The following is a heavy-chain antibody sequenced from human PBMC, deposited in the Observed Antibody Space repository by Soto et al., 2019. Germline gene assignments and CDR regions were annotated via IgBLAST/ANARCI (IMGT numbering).Heavy chain of an antibody. CDR1: GGTFSTSA. J-gene: IGHJ4*02. D-gene: IGHD7-27*01. CDR2: IIPVFGTA. CDR3: ATDLHGDLDF. V-gene: IGHV1-69*15. Sequence: QVQLVQSGAEVRKPGSSVKVSCKASGGTFSTSAMNWVRQAPGQGLEWMGSIIPVFGTATYAQSFQGRLTLTADGYTTTGYMELSSLRSENTAVHYCATDLHGDLDFWGQGTLLIVSS.